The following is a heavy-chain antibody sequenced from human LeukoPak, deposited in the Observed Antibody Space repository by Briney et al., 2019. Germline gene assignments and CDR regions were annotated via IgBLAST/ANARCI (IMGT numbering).Heavy chain of an antibody. CDR2: INPNSGGT. Sequence: ASVKVSCKASGYTFTDYYMYWVRQAPGQGLEWMGWINPNSGGTDYAQKFQGRVTMTRDTSITTAYMELSSLRSDDTAVYYCARARGGSGRGDYFDSWGQGTLVTVSS. J-gene: IGHJ4*02. CDR1: GYTFTDYY. V-gene: IGHV1-2*02. CDR3: ARARGGSGRGDYFDS. D-gene: IGHD3-16*01.